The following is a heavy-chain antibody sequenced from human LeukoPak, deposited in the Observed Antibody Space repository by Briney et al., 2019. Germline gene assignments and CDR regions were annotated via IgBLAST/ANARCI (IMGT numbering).Heavy chain of an antibody. V-gene: IGHV3-7*03. CDR2: IKHDGSEK. Sequence: GGSLRLSCTASNFVFYSYWMTWVRQAPGKGLEWVANIKHDGSEKYYLDSVKGRFTISRDNDKNSLYLQMNSLRAEDTALYYCAKDIVATMDYFDYWGQGTLVTVSS. J-gene: IGHJ4*02. CDR1: NFVFYSYW. D-gene: IGHD5-12*01. CDR3: AKDIVATMDYFDY.